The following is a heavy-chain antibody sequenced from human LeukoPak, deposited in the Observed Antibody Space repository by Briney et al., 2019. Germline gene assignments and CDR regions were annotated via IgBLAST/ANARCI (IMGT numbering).Heavy chain of an antibody. Sequence: SETLSLTCTVSGYSISSGYYWGWIRQPPGKGLEWIGSIYYSGSTYYNPSLKSRVTISVDTSKNQFSLKLSSVTAADTAVYYCARYLIAVAGNGAFDIWGQGTMVTVSS. CDR3: ARYLIAVAGNGAFDI. CDR1: GYSISSGYY. J-gene: IGHJ3*02. D-gene: IGHD6-19*01. CDR2: IYYSGST. V-gene: IGHV4-38-2*02.